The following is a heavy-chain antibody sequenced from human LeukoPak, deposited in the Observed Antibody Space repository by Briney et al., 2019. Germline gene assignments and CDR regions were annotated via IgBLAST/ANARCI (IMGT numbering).Heavy chain of an antibody. Sequence: ASVKVSCKASGYTFTGYYMHWVRQAPGKGLEWMGGFDPEDGETIYAQKFQGRVTMTEDTSTDTAYMELSSLRSEDTAVYYCATVTPAVLRYFDWLSLVFDYWGQGTLVTVSS. CDR2: FDPEDGET. CDR1: GYTFTGYY. V-gene: IGHV1-24*01. CDR3: ATVTPAVLRYFDWLSLVFDY. J-gene: IGHJ4*02. D-gene: IGHD3-9*01.